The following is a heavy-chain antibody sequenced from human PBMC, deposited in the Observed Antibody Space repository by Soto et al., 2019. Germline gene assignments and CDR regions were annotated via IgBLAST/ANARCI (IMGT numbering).Heavy chain of an antibody. CDR3: AERGGNDAFDI. V-gene: IGHV3-23*01. CDR2: ISGSGGST. CDR1: GFTFSSYA. J-gene: IGHJ3*02. D-gene: IGHD3-16*01. Sequence: GGSLRLSCAASGFTFSSYAMSWVRQAPGKGLEWVSAISGSGGSTYYADSVKGRFTISRDNSKNTLYLQMNSLRAEDTAVYCGAERGGNDAFDIWGQGTMVTVSS.